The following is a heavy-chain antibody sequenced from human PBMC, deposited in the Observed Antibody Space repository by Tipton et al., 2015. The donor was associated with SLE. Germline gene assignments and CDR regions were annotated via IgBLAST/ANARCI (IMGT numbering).Heavy chain of an antibody. CDR2: INHSGST. J-gene: IGHJ2*01. Sequence: QLVQSGGGVVQPGRSLRLSCAVYGGSFSGYYWSWIRQPPGKGLEWIGEINHSGSTNYNPSLKSRVTISVDTSKNQFSLKLSSVTAADTAVYYCARHRVYSYVISGYPYWYFDLGAVAPWSLSPQ. V-gene: IGHV4-34*01. D-gene: IGHD3-22*01. CDR3: ARHRVYSYVISGYPYWYFDL. CDR1: GGSFSGYY.